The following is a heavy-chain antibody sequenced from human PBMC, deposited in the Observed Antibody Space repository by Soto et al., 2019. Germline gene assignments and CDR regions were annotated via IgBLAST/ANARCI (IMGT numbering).Heavy chain of an antibody. CDR2: IIPIFGTA. D-gene: IGHD3-9*01. Sequence: QVQLVQSGAEVKKPGSSVKVSCKASGGTFSSYAISWVRQAPGQGLEWMGGIIPIFGTANYAQKYQGRVTITTDECTSTAYMELSSLRSEDTAVYYCARERLNYDILTGYYNFDAFDIWGQGTMVTVSS. CDR3: ARERLNYDILTGYYNFDAFDI. J-gene: IGHJ3*02. CDR1: GGTFSSYA. V-gene: IGHV1-69*01.